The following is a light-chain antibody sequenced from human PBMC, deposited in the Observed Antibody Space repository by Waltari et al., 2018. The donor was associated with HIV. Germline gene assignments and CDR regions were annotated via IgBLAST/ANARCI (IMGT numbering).Light chain of an antibody. J-gene: IGLJ3*02. CDR2: SNI. Sequence: QSVLTQPPSASGTPGQRVTISCSGSSSNIGSNTVNWYRQLPGTAPKLLIYSNIQRPSGVPARFSGSKSGTSASLAISGLQSDYEADYYCATWDDSLNGWVFGGGTKLTVL. V-gene: IGLV1-44*01. CDR1: SSNIGSNT. CDR3: ATWDDSLNGWV.